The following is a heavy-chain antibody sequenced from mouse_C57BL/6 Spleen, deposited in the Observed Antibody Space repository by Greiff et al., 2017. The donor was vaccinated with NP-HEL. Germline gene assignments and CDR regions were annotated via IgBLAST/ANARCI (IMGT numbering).Heavy chain of an antibody. D-gene: IGHD1-1*01. V-gene: IGHV14-2*01. CDR2: IDPEDGET. J-gene: IGHJ4*01. CDR1: GFNIKDYY. CDR3: ETLYGSSSYYAMDY. Sequence: VQLQQSGAELVKPGASVKLSCTASGFNIKDYYMHWVKQRTEQGLEWIGRIDPEDGETKYAPKFQGKATITADTSSNPAYLQLSSLTSEDTAVYYCETLYGSSSYYAMDYWGQGTSVTVSS.